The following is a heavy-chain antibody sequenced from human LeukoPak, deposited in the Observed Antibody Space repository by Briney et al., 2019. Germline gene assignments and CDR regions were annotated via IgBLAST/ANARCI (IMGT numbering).Heavy chain of an antibody. CDR3: ARARLTAWDDS. J-gene: IGHJ4*02. D-gene: IGHD1-26*01. CDR1: GFTVSRNY. Sequence: PGGSLRLSCAASGFTVSRNYMSWVRQAPGKGLEWVSVIYSGGSTYYADSVKGRFTISRDNSKNTLYLQMNSPRAEDTAVYYCARARLTAWDDSWGQGTLVTVSS. CDR2: IYSGGST. V-gene: IGHV3-66*01.